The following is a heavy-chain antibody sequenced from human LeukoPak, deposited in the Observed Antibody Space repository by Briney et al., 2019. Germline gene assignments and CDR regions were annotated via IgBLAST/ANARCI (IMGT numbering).Heavy chain of an antibody. CDR3: TASLDYGEYYFDN. V-gene: IGHV3-15*01. D-gene: IGHD4-17*01. CDR1: GFTFTDVW. J-gene: IGHJ4*02. Sequence: PGGALRLSCAASGFTFTDVWMTWVRQAPGKGRECVGRIKRKTDGGTTDYAAPLKGRFTISRDDSQNTLYLQTNSLKPEHTGVYYCTASLDYGEYYFDNWGQGTLVTVSS. CDR2: IKRKTDGGTT.